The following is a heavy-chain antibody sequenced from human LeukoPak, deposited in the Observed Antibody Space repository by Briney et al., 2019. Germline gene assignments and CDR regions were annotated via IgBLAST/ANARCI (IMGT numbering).Heavy chain of an antibody. CDR2: INPSGGST. V-gene: IGHV1-46*01. J-gene: IGHJ4*02. Sequence: ASVKVSCKASGYTFTSYYMHWVRQAPGQGLEWMGTINPSGGSTSYAQKFQGRVTMTRDMSTSTVYMELSSLRSEDSVVYYCARRESGGNSYFDYWGQGTLVTVSS. CDR1: GYTFTSYY. D-gene: IGHD4-23*01. CDR3: ARRESGGNSYFDY.